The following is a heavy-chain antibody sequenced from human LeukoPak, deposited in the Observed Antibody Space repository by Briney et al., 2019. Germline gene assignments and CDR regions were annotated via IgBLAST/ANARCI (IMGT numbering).Heavy chain of an antibody. V-gene: IGHV3-7*01. D-gene: IGHD6-19*01. CDR1: GFTFSSYW. CDR2: IKQDGSEK. Sequence: PGGSLRLSCAASGFTFSSYWMSWVRQAPGKGLEWVASIKQDGSEKYYVDSVKGRFTISRDNAKNSLYLQMNSLRAEDTAVYYCARGPPGYSSGWEFDPWGQGTLVTVSS. CDR3: ARGPPGYSSGWEFDP. J-gene: IGHJ5*02.